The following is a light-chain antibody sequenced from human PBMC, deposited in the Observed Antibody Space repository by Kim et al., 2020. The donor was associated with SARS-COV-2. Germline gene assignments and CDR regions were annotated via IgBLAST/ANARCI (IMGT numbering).Light chain of an antibody. V-gene: IGKV1-39*01. CDR3: QQSFTTPWT. CDR2: VAS. J-gene: IGKJ1*01. Sequence: DIQMTQSPSSLSASVGDRVTITCRASQNIKTYLNWYQHQPGKAPNLLIYVASSLQSGVPSRFSGSGSGTDFTLTINGLQLEDFATYYCQQSFTTPWTFGQGTKVDIK. CDR1: QNIKTY.